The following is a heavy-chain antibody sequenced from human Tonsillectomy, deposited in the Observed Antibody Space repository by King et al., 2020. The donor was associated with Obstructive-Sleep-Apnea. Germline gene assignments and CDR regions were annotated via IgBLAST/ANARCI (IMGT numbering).Heavy chain of an antibody. CDR2: IYYSGST. CDR3: ARHGPYDYGDN. D-gene: IGHD3-16*01. Sequence: VQLQESGPGLVKPSETLSLTCTVSGCSISCYYWSWIRQPPGKGLEWIGYIYYSGSTNYNPSLKSRVTISVDTSKNQFSLKLTSVTAADTAVYYCARHGPYDYGDNWGQGTLVTVSS. CDR1: GCSISCYY. J-gene: IGHJ4*02. V-gene: IGHV4-59*08.